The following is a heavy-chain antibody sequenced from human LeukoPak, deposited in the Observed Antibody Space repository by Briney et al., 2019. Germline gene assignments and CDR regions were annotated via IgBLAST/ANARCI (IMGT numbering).Heavy chain of an antibody. Sequence: ASVKVSCKASGYTFTGYYMHWVRQAPGQGLEWMGWINPNSGGTNYAQKFQGWVTMTRDTSISTAYMELSRLRSDDTAVYYCARVYCSSTSCYAGMDVWGQGTTVTVSS. CDR3: ARVYCSSTSCYAGMDV. CDR1: GYTFTGYY. J-gene: IGHJ6*02. V-gene: IGHV1-2*04. D-gene: IGHD2-2*01. CDR2: INPNSGGT.